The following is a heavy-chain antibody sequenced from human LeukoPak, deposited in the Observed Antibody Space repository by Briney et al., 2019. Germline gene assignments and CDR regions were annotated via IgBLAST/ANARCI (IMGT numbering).Heavy chain of an antibody. Sequence: GGSLRLSCAASGFPFSSYGMLWVRQAPGRGLEWVAVISYDGSNKYYADSVKGRFPISRDNSKNTLYLQMNSLRAEDTAVYYCAKDRWELQSYYCDYWGQGTLVTVSS. D-gene: IGHD1-26*01. CDR1: GFPFSSYG. CDR2: ISYDGSNK. CDR3: AKDRWELQSYYCDY. J-gene: IGHJ4*02. V-gene: IGHV3-30*18.